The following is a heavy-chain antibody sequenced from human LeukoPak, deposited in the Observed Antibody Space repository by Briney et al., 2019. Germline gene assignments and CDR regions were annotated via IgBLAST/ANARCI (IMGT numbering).Heavy chain of an antibody. Sequence: GGSLRLSCAASGFTFSSYSMNWVRQAPGKGLEWVSYISSSSSTIYYADSVKGRFTISRDNAKNSLYLQMNSLRAEDTAVYYCARDSARLHSAQDWFDPWGQGTLVTVSS. CDR1: GFTFSSYS. CDR3: ARDSARLHSAQDWFDP. CDR2: ISSSSSTI. D-gene: IGHD5-24*01. J-gene: IGHJ5*02. V-gene: IGHV3-48*01.